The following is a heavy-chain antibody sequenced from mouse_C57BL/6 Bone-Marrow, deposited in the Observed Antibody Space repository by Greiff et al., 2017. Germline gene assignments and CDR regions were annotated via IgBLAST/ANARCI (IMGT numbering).Heavy chain of an antibody. V-gene: IGHV6-3*01. CDR2: IRLKSDNYAT. D-gene: IGHD2-1*01. J-gene: IGHJ2*01. CDR3: TGPYGNYFDY. CDR1: GFTFSNYW. Sequence: EVQGVESGGGLVQPGGSMKLSCVASGFTFSNYWMNWVRQSPEKGLEWVAQIRLKSDNYATHYAESVKGRFTISRDDSKSSVYLQMHNLRAEDTGIYYCTGPYGNYFDYWGQGTTLTVSS.